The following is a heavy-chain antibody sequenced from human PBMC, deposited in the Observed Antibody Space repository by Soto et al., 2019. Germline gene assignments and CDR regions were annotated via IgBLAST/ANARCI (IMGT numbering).Heavy chain of an antibody. J-gene: IGHJ4*02. D-gene: IGHD4-17*01. CDR3: ARDKRDPYGDYVDY. CDR2: ISYDDGNIK. Sequence: GGSLRLSCAASGFTFSSFWMSWVRQAPGKGLEWVAVISYDDGNIKYYADSVKGRFTIYRDNSKSTLYLQMNSLRAEDTAVYYCARDKRDPYGDYVDYWGQGTLVTVSS. V-gene: IGHV3-30-3*01. CDR1: GFTFSSFW.